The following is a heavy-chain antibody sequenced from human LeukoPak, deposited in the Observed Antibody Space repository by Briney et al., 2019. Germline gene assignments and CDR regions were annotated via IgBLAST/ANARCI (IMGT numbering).Heavy chain of an antibody. J-gene: IGHJ3*02. CDR1: GFTFSNYA. CDR3: AKDTGRRIFGVAYDAFDI. D-gene: IGHD3-3*01. CDR2: ISYSGGST. Sequence: GGSLRLSCAASGFTFSNYAMSWVRQAPGKGLEWVSRISYSGGSTFYADSVKGRFTISRDNSRNTLYLQMNSLRPEDTAVYYCAKDTGRRIFGVAYDAFDIWGQGTMVTVSS. V-gene: IGHV3-23*01.